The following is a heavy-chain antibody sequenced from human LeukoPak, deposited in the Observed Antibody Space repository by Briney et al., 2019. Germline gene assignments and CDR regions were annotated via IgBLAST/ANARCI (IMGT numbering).Heavy chain of an antibody. D-gene: IGHD3-10*01. J-gene: IGHJ5*02. CDR2: IYYSGST. CDR3: ARVVRGVIDPYYNWFDP. V-gene: IGHV4-59*01. CDR1: GGSISSYY. Sequence: SETLSLTCTVSGGSISSYYWSWIRQPPGKGLEWIGYIYYSGSTNYNPSLKSRVTISVDTSKNQFSLKLSSVTAADTAVYCCARVVRGVIDPYYNWFDPWGQGTLVTVSS.